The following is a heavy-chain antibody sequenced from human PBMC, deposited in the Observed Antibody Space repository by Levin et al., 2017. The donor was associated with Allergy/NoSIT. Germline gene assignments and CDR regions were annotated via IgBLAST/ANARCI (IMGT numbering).Heavy chain of an antibody. CDR2: ISPDGSNT. CDR1: GFSFSSYW. CDR3: ARDGVTAARDY. V-gene: IGHV3-74*01. Sequence: PGGSLRLSCAASGFSFSSYWMYWVHQAPGKGLVWVSYISPDGSNTNYADSVKGRFTISRDNAKNTLYLQMNSLRAEDTAVYYCARDGVTAARDYWGQGTLVTVSA. J-gene: IGHJ4*02. D-gene: IGHD6-13*01.